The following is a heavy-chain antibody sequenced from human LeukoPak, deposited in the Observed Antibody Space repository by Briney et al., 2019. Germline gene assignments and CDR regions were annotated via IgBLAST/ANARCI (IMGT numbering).Heavy chain of an antibody. CDR3: ARDFPRDNDAFDI. J-gene: IGHJ3*02. V-gene: IGHV3-21*01. CDR2: ISSSSSYI. Sequence: GRSLRLSCAASGFTFSSYSMNWVHQAPGKGLEWVSSISSSSSYIYYADSMKGRFTISRDNAKNSLYLQMNSLRAEDTAVYYCARDFPRDNDAFDIWGQGTMVTVSS. CDR1: GFTFSSYS.